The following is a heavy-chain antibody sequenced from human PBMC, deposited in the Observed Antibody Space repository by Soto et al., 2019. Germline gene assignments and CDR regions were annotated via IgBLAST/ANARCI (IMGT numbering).Heavy chain of an antibody. Sequence: QLQLQESGPGLVKPSETLSLTCTISGGSISSSTYYWGWIRQPPGKGLECIGSISYSRSTYYNPSLRGRVTISVDTSKYQCSLNLSSVTAADTAVYYCARHRGGSYYEPFDCWGQGTLVTVSS. J-gene: IGHJ4*02. CDR2: ISYSRST. D-gene: IGHD1-26*01. V-gene: IGHV4-39*01. CDR3: ARHRGGSYYEPFDC. CDR1: GGSISSSTYY.